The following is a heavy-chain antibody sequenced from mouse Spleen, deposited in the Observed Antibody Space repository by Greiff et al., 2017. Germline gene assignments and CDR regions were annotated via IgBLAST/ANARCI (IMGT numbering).Heavy chain of an antibody. V-gene: IGHV14-2*01. CDR3: VIYYYDGTHAY. CDR1: GFNIKDYY. CDR2: IDPEDGET. D-gene: IGHD1-1*02. J-gene: IGHJ2*01. Sequence: EVQRVESGAELVKPGASVKLSCTASGFNIKDYYMHWVKQRTEQGLEWIGRIDPEDGETKYAPKFQGKATITADTSSNTAYLQLSSLTSEDTAVYYCVIYYYDGTHAYWGQGTTLTVSS.